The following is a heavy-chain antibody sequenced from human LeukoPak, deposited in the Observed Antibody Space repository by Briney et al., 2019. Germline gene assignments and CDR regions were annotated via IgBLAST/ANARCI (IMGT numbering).Heavy chain of an antibody. D-gene: IGHD3-3*01. J-gene: IGHJ4*02. Sequence: ASVKVSCKASGGTFSSYAISWVRQAPGQGLEWMGGIIPIFGTANYAQKFQGRVTITADESTSTAYMELSSLRSEDTAVYYCARGKDRYDFWSGYFFDYWGQGTLVTVSS. CDR3: ARGKDRYDFWSGYFFDY. CDR2: IIPIFGTA. V-gene: IGHV1-69*13. CDR1: GGTFSSYA.